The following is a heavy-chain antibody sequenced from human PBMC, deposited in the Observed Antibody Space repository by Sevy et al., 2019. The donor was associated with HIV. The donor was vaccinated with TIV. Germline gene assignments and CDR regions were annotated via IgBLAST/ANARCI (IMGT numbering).Heavy chain of an antibody. D-gene: IGHD2-21*01. Sequence: GGSLRLSCAASGFTFSSYWMNWVRQAPGKGLEWVANIKQDGSEKYYVDSVKGRFTISRDNAKNSLYLQMNSLRAEDTAVYYCARAHCGGDCYGGAFDIWGQGTMVTVSS. CDR3: ARAHCGGDCYGGAFDI. V-gene: IGHV3-7*03. CDR1: GFTFSSYW. CDR2: IKQDGSEK. J-gene: IGHJ3*02.